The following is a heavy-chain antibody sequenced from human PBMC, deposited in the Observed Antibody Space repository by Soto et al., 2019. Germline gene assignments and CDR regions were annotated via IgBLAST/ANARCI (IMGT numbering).Heavy chain of an antibody. Sequence: EVQLVESGGGLVQPGGSLRLSCTASRFSLDIYWMHWVRQAPGQGLVWVSQISRGGSDTSYAASVKGRFTISRDNAKNTLYLQMNSLRVEDTAVYRCALLRGGSTYIDVWGNGTAVTVSS. CDR2: ISRGGSDT. J-gene: IGHJ6*03. CDR1: RFSLDIYW. CDR3: ALLRGGSTYIDV. D-gene: IGHD3-10*01. V-gene: IGHV3-74*01.